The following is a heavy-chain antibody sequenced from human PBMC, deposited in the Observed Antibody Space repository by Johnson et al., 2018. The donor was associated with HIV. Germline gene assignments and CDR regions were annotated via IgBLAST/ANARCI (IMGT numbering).Heavy chain of an antibody. J-gene: IGHJ1*01. Sequence: VESGGGLVKPGDSLRLSCTASGFRFSNAWMGWVRQAPGKGLEWVANIKQDGSEKYYVDSVKDRFTISRDISKNTIYLQMNSLRAEDTAMYYCARDGTASSVLELGDNVRGLLGLSWAMWG. D-gene: IGHD3-10*02. CDR1: GFRFSNAW. CDR3: ARDGTASSVLELGDNVRGLLGLSWAM. V-gene: IGHV3-7*01. CDR2: IKQDGSEK.